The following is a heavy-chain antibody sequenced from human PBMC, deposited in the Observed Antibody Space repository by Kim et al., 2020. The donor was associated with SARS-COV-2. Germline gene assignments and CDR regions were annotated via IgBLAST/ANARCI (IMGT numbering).Heavy chain of an antibody. Sequence: GGSLRLSCAASGFTFSSYGMHWVRQAPGKGLEWVAVISYDGSNKYYADSVKGRFTISRDNSKNTLYLQMNSLRAEDTAVYYCAKDYYRSWGQGTLVTVSS. D-gene: IGHD3-22*01. CDR1: GFTFSSYG. J-gene: IGHJ4*02. CDR2: ISYDGSNK. V-gene: IGHV3-30*18. CDR3: AKDYYRS.